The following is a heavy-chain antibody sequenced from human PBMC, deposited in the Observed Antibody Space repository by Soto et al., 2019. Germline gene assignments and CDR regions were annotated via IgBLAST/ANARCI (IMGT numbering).Heavy chain of an antibody. Sequence: SETLSLTCTVSGGSISSYYWSWIRQPPGKGLEWIGYIFYSGSTYYNPSLKTRVTISVDTSKNQFSLKVRSVTAADTAVYYCARGDSSGWYFDYWGQGTRVTVPQ. CDR1: GGSISSYY. D-gene: IGHD6-19*01. CDR2: IFYSGST. V-gene: IGHV4-59*12. CDR3: ARGDSSGWYFDY. J-gene: IGHJ4*02.